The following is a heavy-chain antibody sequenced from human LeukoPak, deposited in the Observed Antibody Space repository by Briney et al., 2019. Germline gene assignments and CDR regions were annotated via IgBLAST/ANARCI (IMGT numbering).Heavy chain of an antibody. J-gene: IGHJ6*01. D-gene: IGHD7-27*01. CDR1: GFTFSSYE. Sequence: GGSLRLSCAASGFTFSSYEMNWVRQAPGKGLEWVSYISSSGSTIYYADSVKGRFTISRDNAKNSLYLQMNSLRAEDTAVYYCASPTGDSYYYYYGMDVWGQGTTVTVSS. CDR2: ISSSGSTI. CDR3: ASPTGDSYYYYYGMDV. V-gene: IGHV3-48*03.